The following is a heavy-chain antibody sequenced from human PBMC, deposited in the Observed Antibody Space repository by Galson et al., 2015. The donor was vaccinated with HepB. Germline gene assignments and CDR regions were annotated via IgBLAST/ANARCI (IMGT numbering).Heavy chain of an antibody. V-gene: IGHV1-18*04. J-gene: IGHJ4*02. CDR3: ARGYLGYCSSTSCYGWGDFDY. Sequence: SVKVSCKASGYTFTSYGISWVRQAPGQGLEWMGWISAYNGNTNYAQKLQGRVTMTTDTSTSTAYMELRSLRSDDTAVYYCARGYLGYCSSTSCYGWGDFDYWGQGTLVTVSS. CDR1: GYTFTSYG. D-gene: IGHD2-2*01. CDR2: ISAYNGNT.